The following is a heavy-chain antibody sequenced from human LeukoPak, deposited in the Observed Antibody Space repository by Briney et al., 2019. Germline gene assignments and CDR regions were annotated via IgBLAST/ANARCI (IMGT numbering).Heavy chain of an antibody. Sequence: SETLSLTCTVSGGSISSYYWSWIRQPPGKGLEWIGYIYYSGSTNYNPSLKSRVTISVDTSKNQFSLKLSSVTAADTAVYYCARGIYESGPRIAAAGTDYWGQGTLVTVSS. CDR2: IYYSGST. V-gene: IGHV4-59*12. CDR3: ARGIYESGPRIAAAGTDY. CDR1: GGSISSYY. J-gene: IGHJ4*02. D-gene: IGHD6-13*01.